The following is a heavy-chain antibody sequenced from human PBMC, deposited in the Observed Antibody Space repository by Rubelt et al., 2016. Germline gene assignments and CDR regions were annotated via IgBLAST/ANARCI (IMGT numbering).Heavy chain of an antibody. Sequence: QVQLVQSGAEVKKPGASVKVSCKVSGYTLTELSMHWVRQAPGKGLEWMGGFDPEDGETIYAEEFQGRVPMTEETSTNTAYRELRSLRAEDTAVYYCATGMVGATPAGFYWGQGTLVTVSS. CDR3: ATGMVGATPAGFY. CDR1: GYTLTELS. D-gene: IGHD1-26*01. J-gene: IGHJ4*02. CDR2: FDPEDGET. V-gene: IGHV1-24*01.